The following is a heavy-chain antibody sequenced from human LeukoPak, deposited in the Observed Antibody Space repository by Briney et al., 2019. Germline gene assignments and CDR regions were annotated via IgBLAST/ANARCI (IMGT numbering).Heavy chain of an antibody. Sequence: PSETLSLTCTVSGGSISSGDYYWSWIRQPPGKGLGWIGYIYYSGSTYYNPSLKSRVTISVDTSKNQFSLKLSSVTAADTAVYYCARGYLYGSGTYYFEYWGQGALVTVSS. CDR2: IYYSGST. V-gene: IGHV4-30-4*01. CDR1: GGSISSGDYY. J-gene: IGHJ4*02. D-gene: IGHD3-10*01. CDR3: ARGYLYGSGTYYFEY.